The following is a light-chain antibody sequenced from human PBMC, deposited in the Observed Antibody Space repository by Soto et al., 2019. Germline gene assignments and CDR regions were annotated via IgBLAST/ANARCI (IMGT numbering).Light chain of an antibody. V-gene: IGKV3-20*01. CDR3: QQYGDSPLT. CDR2: GAS. CDR1: QTVTSDY. J-gene: IGKJ4*01. Sequence: EIVLTHSPGTLSLSPGERATLSCLASQTVTSDYLAWYQQKPGQAPRLLIYGASDRATGIPDRFSASGSGTDFTLTISRLEPQDFAIYYCQQYGDSPLTFGGGTKVDIK.